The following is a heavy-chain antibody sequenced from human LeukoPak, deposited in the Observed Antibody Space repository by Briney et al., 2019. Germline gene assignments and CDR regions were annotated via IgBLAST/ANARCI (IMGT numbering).Heavy chain of an antibody. D-gene: IGHD2-2*01. V-gene: IGHV4-30-2*01. CDR3: ARFVIVPAARVDY. J-gene: IGHJ4*02. CDR1: GGSISSGGYY. CDR2: IYHSGST. Sequence: SQTLSLTCTVSGGSISSGGYYWSWIRQPPGKGLEWIGYIYHSGSTYYNPSLKSRVTISVDRSKNHFSLKLSSVTAADTAVYYCARFVIVPAARVDYWGQGTLVTVSS.